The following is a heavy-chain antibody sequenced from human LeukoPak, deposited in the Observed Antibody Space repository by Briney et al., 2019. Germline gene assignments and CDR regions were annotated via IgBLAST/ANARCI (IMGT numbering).Heavy chain of an antibody. D-gene: IGHD2-2*02. CDR1: GGSFSGYY. Sequence: PSETLSPTCAVYGGSFSGYYWSWIRQPPGKGLEWIGEINHSGSTNYNPSLKSRVTISVDTSKNQFSLKLSSVTAADTAVYYCARVRRYCSSTSCYNPGMDVWGQGTTVTVSS. CDR3: ARVRRYCSSTSCYNPGMDV. J-gene: IGHJ6*02. V-gene: IGHV4-34*01. CDR2: INHSGST.